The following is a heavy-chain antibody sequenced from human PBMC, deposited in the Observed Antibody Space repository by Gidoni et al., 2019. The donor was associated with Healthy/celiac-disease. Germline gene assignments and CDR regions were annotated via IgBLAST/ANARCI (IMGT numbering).Heavy chain of an antibody. J-gene: IGHJ6*02. CDR3: ARLSGELRYSTPPSYYYGMDV. CDR1: GYRFTSYW. Sequence: EVQLVQSGAEVKKPGESLKISCKGSGYRFTSYWIGWVRQMPGKGLEWMGIIYPGDSDTRYSPSFQGQVTISADKSISTAYLQWSSLKASDTAMYYCARLSGELRYSTPPSYYYGMDVWGQGTTVTVSS. D-gene: IGHD3-9*01. V-gene: IGHV5-51*01. CDR2: IYPGDSDT.